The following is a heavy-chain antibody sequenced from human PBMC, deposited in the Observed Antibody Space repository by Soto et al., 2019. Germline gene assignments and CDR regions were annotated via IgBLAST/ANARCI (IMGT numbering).Heavy chain of an antibody. D-gene: IGHD3-3*01. J-gene: IGHJ6*02. CDR1: GYTLTSYA. CDR2: INAGNGNT. V-gene: IGHV1-3*01. CDR3: ARDLATYDDFWSGYVGMDV. Sequence: ASVKVSCKASGYTLTSYAMHWVRQAPGQRLEWMGWINAGNGNTKYSQKFQGRVTITRDTSASTAYMELSSLRSEDTAVYYCARDLATYDDFWSGYVGMDVWGQGTTVTVSS.